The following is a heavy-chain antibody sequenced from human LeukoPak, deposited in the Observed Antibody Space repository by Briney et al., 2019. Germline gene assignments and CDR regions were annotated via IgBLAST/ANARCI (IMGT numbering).Heavy chain of an antibody. CDR1: GGSISSYY. V-gene: IGHV4-59*08. Sequence: SETLSLTCTISGGSISSYYWSWIRQPPGKGLEWIGDIYYSGSTNYNPSLKSRVTISVDTSKNQFSLKLSSVTAADTAVYYCARQDYYYGMDVWGQGTTVTVSS. CDR3: ARQDYYYGMDV. J-gene: IGHJ6*02. CDR2: IYYSGST.